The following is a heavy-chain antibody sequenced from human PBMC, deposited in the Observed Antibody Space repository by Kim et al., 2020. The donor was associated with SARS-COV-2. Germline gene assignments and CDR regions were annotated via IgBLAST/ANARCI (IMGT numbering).Heavy chain of an antibody. D-gene: IGHD3-3*01. CDR2: ISGSGGST. Sequence: GGSLRLSCAASGFTFSSYAMSWVRQAPGKGLEWVSAISGSGGSTYYADSVKGRFTISRDNSKNTLYLQMNSLRAEDTAVYYCAKTLYPHAHYYYGMDVWGQGTTVTVSS. CDR3: AKTLYPHAHYYYGMDV. CDR1: GFTFSSYA. V-gene: IGHV3-23*01. J-gene: IGHJ6*02.